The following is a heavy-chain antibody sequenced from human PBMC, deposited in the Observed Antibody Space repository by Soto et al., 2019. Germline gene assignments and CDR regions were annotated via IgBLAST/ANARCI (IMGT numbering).Heavy chain of an antibody. CDR2: MNPNSGNG. CDR1: GYAFSNND. Sequence: ASVKVSCKASGYAFSNNDISWVRQGTGQGLEWRGWMNPNSGNGVYAQKFQCRVTMTRDTSTSTAYMGLSSLTFDDTAIYYCARMATSGTLNWFDPWGQGTLVTVSS. V-gene: IGHV1-8*01. CDR3: ARMATSGTLNWFDP. J-gene: IGHJ5*02.